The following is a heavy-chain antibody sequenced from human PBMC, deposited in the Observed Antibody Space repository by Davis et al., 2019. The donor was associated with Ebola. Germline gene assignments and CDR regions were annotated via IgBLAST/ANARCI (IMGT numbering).Heavy chain of an antibody. CDR2: IWYDGSNK. CDR3: ARDKMDFWSGFRKGMDV. D-gene: IGHD3-3*01. CDR1: GFTFSSYG. Sequence: GESLKISCAASGFTFSSYGMHWVRQAPGKGLEWVAVIWYDGSNKYYADSVKGRFTISRDNSKNTLYLRMDSLRAEDTAVYYCARDKMDFWSGFRKGMDVWGQGTTVTVSS. V-gene: IGHV3-33*01. J-gene: IGHJ6*02.